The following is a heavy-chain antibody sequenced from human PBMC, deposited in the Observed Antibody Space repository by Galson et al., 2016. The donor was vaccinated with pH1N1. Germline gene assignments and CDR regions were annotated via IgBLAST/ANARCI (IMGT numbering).Heavy chain of an antibody. CDR1: GFSLTTSGMR. CDR3: ARGPRRTWYFDY. CDR2: IDWDDDK. D-gene: IGHD2-15*01. V-gene: IGHV2-70*04. J-gene: IGHJ4*02. Sequence: ALVKPTQTLTLTCTFSGFSLTTSGMRVSWIRQAPGKALEWLARIDWDDDKFYNTSLKTRLTISKDTSRNQVVLPMSNMDPVDTATYYCARGPRRTWYFDYWGQGTLVTVSS.